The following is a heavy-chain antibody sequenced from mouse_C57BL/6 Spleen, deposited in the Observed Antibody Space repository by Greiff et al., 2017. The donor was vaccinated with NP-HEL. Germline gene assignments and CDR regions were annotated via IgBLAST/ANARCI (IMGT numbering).Heavy chain of an antibody. V-gene: IGHV5-17*01. J-gene: IGHJ3*01. CDR2: ISSGSSTI. CDR3: ARGDYDVWFAY. D-gene: IGHD2-4*01. CDR1: GFTFSDYG. Sequence: EVKLVESGGGLVKPGGSLKLSCAASGFTFSDYGMHWVRQAPEKGLEWVAYISSGSSTIYYADTLKGRFTIARDNAKNTLFLQMTRLRSEDTAMYYCARGDYDVWFAYWGQGTLVTVSA.